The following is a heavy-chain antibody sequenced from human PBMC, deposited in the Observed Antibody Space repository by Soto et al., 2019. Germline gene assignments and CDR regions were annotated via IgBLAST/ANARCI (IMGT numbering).Heavy chain of an antibody. CDR1: GGSISSYY. V-gene: IGHV4-4*07. CDR2: IYTSGST. CDR3: ARGSYGGIAATSFYCYYGMDV. J-gene: IGHJ6*02. Sequence: SETLSLTCTVSGGSISSYYWSWIRQPAGKGLEWIGRIYTSGSTNYNPSLKSRVTMSVDTSKNQLSLKLSSVTAADTAVYYCARGSYGGIAATSFYCYYGMDVWGQGTTVTVSS. D-gene: IGHD6-13*01.